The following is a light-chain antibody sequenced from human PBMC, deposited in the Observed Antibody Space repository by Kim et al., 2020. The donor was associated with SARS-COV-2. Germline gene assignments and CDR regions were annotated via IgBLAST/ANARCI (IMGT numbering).Light chain of an antibody. J-gene: IGLJ2*01. Sequence: RRQTACITCVVEKLGDKDACGYQQKPGRSPVLVIDQDSKRPPGSPERFSGSNSGNTATLTISGTQAMDEADYYCQAWDSSTAVFGGGTQLTVL. V-gene: IGLV3-1*01. CDR1: KLGDKD. CDR2: QDS. CDR3: QAWDSSTAV.